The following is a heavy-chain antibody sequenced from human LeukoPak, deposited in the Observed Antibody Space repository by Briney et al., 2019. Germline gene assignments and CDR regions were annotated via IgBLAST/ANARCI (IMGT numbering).Heavy chain of an antibody. V-gene: IGHV4-38-2*02. CDR2: IYHSGST. D-gene: IGHD4-17*01. J-gene: IGHJ4*02. CDR1: GYSISSGYY. CDR3: VGDYGDYSNYFDY. Sequence: SETLSLTCTVSGYSISSGYYWGWIRQPPGKGLEWIGSIYHSGSTYYNPSLKSRVTISVDTSKNQFSLKLSSVTAADTAVYFCVGDYGDYSNYFDYWGQGTLVTVSS.